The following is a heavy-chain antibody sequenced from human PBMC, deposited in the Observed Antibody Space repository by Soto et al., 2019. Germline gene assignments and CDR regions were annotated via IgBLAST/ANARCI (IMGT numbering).Heavy chain of an antibody. J-gene: IGHJ6*02. CDR1: VGTFSSYA. Sequence: SVKVSCKASVGTFSSYAISWVRQAPGQGLEWMGGIIPIFGTANYAQKFQGRVTITADESTSTAYMELSSLRSEDTAVYYCARDIVATIDETFNSWDYYYGMDVWGQGTTVTVSS. CDR2: IIPIFGTA. CDR3: ARDIVATIDETFNSWDYYYGMDV. D-gene: IGHD5-12*01. V-gene: IGHV1-69*13.